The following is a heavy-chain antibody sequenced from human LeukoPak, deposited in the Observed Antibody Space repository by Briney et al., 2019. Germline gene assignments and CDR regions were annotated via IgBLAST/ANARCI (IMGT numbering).Heavy chain of an antibody. CDR3: ARAYCGGDCSSNWFGP. Sequence: PSETLSLTCTVSGGSISSYYWSWIRQPPGKGLEWIGYIYYSGSTNYNPSLKSRVTISVDTSKNQFSLKLSSVTAADTAVYYCARAYCGGDCSSNWFGPWGQGTLVTVSS. CDR2: IYYSGST. J-gene: IGHJ5*02. CDR1: GGSISSYY. D-gene: IGHD2-21*01. V-gene: IGHV4-59*01.